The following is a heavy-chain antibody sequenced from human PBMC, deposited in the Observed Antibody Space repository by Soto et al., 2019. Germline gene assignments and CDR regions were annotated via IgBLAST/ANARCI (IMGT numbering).Heavy chain of an antibody. D-gene: IGHD4-17*01. CDR2: VIPISETT. J-gene: IGHJ6*02. Sequence: QVQLVQSGAEVKKPGSSVRVSCKAPGGTLSSYAISWVRQAPGQGLEWMGDVIPISETTNFAQRFRGRVTITADEFTSTAYMELSNLRSEDTAVYYCALPSRSPGLDVWGQGTTVTVSS. CDR3: ALPSRSPGLDV. CDR1: GGTLSSYA. V-gene: IGHV1-69*01.